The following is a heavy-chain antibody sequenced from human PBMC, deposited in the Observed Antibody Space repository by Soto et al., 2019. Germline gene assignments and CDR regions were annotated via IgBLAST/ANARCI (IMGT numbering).Heavy chain of an antibody. CDR2: SYYCGRT. CDR1: GGSISSSSYY. D-gene: IGHD1-26*01. J-gene: IGHJ4*02. CDR3: ARRRVVEAPKNRYFDY. Sequence: SETLSLTCTVSGGSISSSSYYWGWIRQPPGKGLEWMGGSYYCGRTYDNPSLKGRGTISVDTSRNQFSLRLSSGTGADTAVYYCARRRVVEAPKNRYFDYWGQGTLVTVSA. V-gene: IGHV4-39*01.